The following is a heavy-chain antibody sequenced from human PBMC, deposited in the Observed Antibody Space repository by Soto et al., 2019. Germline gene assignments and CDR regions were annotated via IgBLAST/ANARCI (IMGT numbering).Heavy chain of an antibody. CDR3: ARIESIARNWFDP. Sequence: GESLMISCKVSGFSFTNYWISWVLQMPGNGLEWMGNIDPVDSYANYSPSFQGHVTFSVDTSISTAYLQWSSLKASDTAMYFCARIESIARNWFDPWGQGTMVTVSS. CDR1: GFSFTNYW. J-gene: IGHJ5*02. V-gene: IGHV5-10-1*01. CDR2: IDPVDSYA. D-gene: IGHD6-13*01.